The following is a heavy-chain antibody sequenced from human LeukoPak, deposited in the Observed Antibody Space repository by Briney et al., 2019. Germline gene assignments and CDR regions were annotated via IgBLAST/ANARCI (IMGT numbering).Heavy chain of an antibody. CDR1: GGSISSGDYY. CDR2: IYYSGST. Sequence: PSETLSLTCTVSGGSISSGDYYWSWIRQPPGKGLEWIGYIYYSGSTYYNLSLKSRVTISVDTSKNQFSLKLSSVTAADTAVYYCARDRSVSGYYYGMDVWGKGTTVTVSS. D-gene: IGHD3-10*01. CDR3: ARDRSVSGYYYGMDV. J-gene: IGHJ6*04. V-gene: IGHV4-30-4*01.